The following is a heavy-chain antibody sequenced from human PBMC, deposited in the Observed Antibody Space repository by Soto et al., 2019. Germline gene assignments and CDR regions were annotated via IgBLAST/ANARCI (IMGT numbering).Heavy chain of an antibody. CDR1: GGSISSSSYY. V-gene: IGHV4-39*01. CDR3: ARHGEGGTSFDY. D-gene: IGHD2-15*01. CDR2: IYYSGST. Sequence: QLQLQESGPGLVKPSETLSLTCTVSGGSISSSSYYWGWIRQPPGKGLEWIGSIYYSGSTYYNPSLKSRVPISVDTSKTQFSLKLSSVTAEETAVYYCARHGEGGTSFDYWGQGTLVTVSS. J-gene: IGHJ4*02.